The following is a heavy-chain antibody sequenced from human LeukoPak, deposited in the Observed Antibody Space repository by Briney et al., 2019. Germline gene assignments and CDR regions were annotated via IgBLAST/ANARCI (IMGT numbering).Heavy chain of an antibody. Sequence: PSXTLXXXXXVXXXSXSTYXWSWIRQPAGKGLEWIGRIYDSGTNYNPSLRSRVTMSADTSKNQFSLKLSSVTAADTAVYFCAREVIIRGVTHFDYWGQGALVTVSS. J-gene: IGHJ4*02. CDR1: XXSXSTYX. CDR2: IYDSGT. V-gene: IGHV4-4*07. D-gene: IGHD3-10*01. CDR3: AREVIIRGVTHFDY.